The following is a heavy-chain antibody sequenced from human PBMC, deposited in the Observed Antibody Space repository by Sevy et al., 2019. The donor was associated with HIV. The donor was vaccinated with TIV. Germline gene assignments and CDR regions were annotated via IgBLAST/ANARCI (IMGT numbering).Heavy chain of an antibody. V-gene: IGHV3-33*01. D-gene: IGHD2-8*01. CDR3: ARDPRMYGDYLLAYFDS. J-gene: IGHJ4*02. CDR2: IGYDGSNK. CDR1: GFTPSTYG. Sequence: SLKISCVASGFTPSTYGMHWVRQAPGKGLEWVAVIGYDGSNKYYADSVKGRFTISRDNSKNTLFLQMDSLRAEDTAVYYCARDPRMYGDYLLAYFDSWGQGTLVTVSS.